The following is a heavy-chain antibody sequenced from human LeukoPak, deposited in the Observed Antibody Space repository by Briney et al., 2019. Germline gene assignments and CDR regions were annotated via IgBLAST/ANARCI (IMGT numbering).Heavy chain of an antibody. CDR2: MNPNSGNT. CDR3: ARAPPKGILTGYCLLVY. Sequence: ASVKVSCKASGYTFTSYDINWVRQATGQELEWMGWMNPNSGNTGYAQKFQGRVTMTRNTSISTAYMELSSLRSEDTAVYYCARAPPKGILTGYCLLVYWGQGTLVTVSS. D-gene: IGHD3-9*01. V-gene: IGHV1-8*01. J-gene: IGHJ4*02. CDR1: GYTFTSYD.